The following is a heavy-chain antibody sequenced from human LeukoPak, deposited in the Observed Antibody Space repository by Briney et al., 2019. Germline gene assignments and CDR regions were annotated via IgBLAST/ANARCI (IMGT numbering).Heavy chain of an antibody. V-gene: IGHV4-59*08. CDR1: GRSINIQY. CDR2: IHYSGPT. CDR3: LRYRSGVYVWLDV. Sequence: PSEPLSLTCTVCGRSINIQYGSCTRQPPGKGLEWSGYIHYSGPTNYNPSRKSRVSISADTAENQVSLRLSSVTAADTVVYYCLRYRSGVYVWLDVWGQGTTVTGS. D-gene: IGHD5/OR15-5a*01. J-gene: IGHJ6*02.